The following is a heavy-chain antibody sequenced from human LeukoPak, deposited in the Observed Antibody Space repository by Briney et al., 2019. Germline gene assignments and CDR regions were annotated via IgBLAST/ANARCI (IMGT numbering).Heavy chain of an antibody. J-gene: IGHJ3*02. D-gene: IGHD3-22*01. CDR2: VYYSGKT. CDR3: ARDLYQYDSSGYDAFDI. Sequence: SETLSLTCAVSGGSLITANFFWGWIRQPPGKGLEWIGSVYYSGKTYYNPSLKSRVSISVDTSKNQFSLRLTSVTAADTAVYYCARDLYQYDSSGYDAFDIWGQGTMVTVSS. CDR1: GGSLITANFF. V-gene: IGHV4-39*07.